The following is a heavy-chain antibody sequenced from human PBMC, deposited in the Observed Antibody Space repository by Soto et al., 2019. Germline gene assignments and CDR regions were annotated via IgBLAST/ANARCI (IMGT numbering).Heavy chain of an antibody. V-gene: IGHV1-8*01. CDR1: GYTFTSYD. J-gene: IGHJ4*02. CDR2: MNPNSGNT. Sequence: QVQLVQSGAEVKKPGASVKVSCKASGYTFTSYDINWVRQATGQGLEWMGWMNPNSGNTGYAQKFQGRVTMTRKTSISTAYMELSSLRSEDTAVYYCASPSPISGGSSLDYWGQGTLVTVSS. D-gene: IGHD2-15*01. CDR3: ASPSPISGGSSLDY.